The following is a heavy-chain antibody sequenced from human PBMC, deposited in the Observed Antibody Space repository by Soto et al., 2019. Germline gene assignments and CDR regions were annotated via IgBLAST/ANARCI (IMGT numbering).Heavy chain of an antibody. J-gene: IGHJ3*02. Sequence: PWESLKISCKGSGYSFTSHWIGWVRQMPGKGLEWMGIIYPGASDTRYSPSFQGQVPISVDKSISTAYLHWSRLKAPDTAMYYCARGIVVVTVTTAFDTWGQGTMLTVSS. D-gene: IGHD2-21*02. V-gene: IGHV5-51*01. CDR3: ARGIVVVTVTTAFDT. CDR1: GYSFTSHW. CDR2: IYPGASDT.